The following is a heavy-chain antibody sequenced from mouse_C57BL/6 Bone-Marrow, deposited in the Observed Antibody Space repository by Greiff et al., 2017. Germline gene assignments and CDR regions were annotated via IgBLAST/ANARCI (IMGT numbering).Heavy chain of an antibody. CDR3: ARAPIYYDYPAWFAY. D-gene: IGHD2-4*01. V-gene: IGHV5-17*01. Sequence: EVKLMESGGGLVKPGGSLKLSCAASGFTFSDYGMHWVRQAPEKGLEWVAYISSGSSTIYYADTVKGRFTISRDNAKNTLFLQMTSLRSEDTAMYYCARAPIYYDYPAWFAYWGQGTLVTVSA. J-gene: IGHJ3*01. CDR1: GFTFSDYG. CDR2: ISSGSSTI.